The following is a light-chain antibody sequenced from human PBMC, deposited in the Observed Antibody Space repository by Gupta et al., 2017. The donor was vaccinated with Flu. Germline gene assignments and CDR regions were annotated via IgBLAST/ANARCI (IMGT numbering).Light chain of an antibody. Sequence: VLTQPPPVLLPSGQTARITCEGNNIGSKSIHWYHQKPGQAPVLVVYDDSARPSGIPERFSGSYSGNTATLTISRVEAADEADYYCHVWDSSSVHGVFGGGTKLTVL. V-gene: IGLV3-21*02. CDR1: NIGSKS. J-gene: IGLJ3*02. CDR2: DDS. CDR3: HVWDSSSVHGV.